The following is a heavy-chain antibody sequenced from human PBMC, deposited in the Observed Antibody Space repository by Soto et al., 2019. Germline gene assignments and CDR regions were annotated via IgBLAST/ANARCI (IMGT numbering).Heavy chain of an antibody. D-gene: IGHD3-3*01. J-gene: IGHJ4*02. CDR1: GYTFASYD. CDR2: MNPNSGNT. CDR3: ARVVTIVGVVED. Sequence: GASVKVSCKASGYTFASYDINWVRQANGQGLEWMGWMNPNSGNTGYAQKFQGRVTMTRNTSISTAYMELSSLRYEDTAVYYCARVVTIVGVVEDWGQGTLVTGSS. V-gene: IGHV1-8*01.